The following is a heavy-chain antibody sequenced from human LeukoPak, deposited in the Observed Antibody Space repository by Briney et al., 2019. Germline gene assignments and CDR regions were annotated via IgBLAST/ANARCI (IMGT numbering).Heavy chain of an antibody. CDR1: GFTFSSYG. J-gene: IGHJ4*02. Sequence: PGGSLRLSCAASGFTFSSYGMHWVRQAPGKGLEWVAFIRYDGSNKYYADSVKGRFTISRDNSKNTLYLQMNSLRAEDTAVYYCARGRPLTIQYFEYWGQGTLVTVSS. CDR2: IRYDGSNK. D-gene: IGHD3-3*01. V-gene: IGHV3-30*02. CDR3: ARGRPLTIQYFEY.